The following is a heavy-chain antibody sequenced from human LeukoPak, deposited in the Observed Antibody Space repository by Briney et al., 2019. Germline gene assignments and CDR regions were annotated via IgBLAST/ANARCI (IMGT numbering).Heavy chain of an antibody. Sequence: PGGSLRLSCAASGFTFSSYSMNWVRQAPGKGLEWVSSISSSSSYIYYADSVKGRFTISRDNAKNSLYLQMNTLRAEDTAVYYCASLTDIEAGAVRYWGQGTLVTVSS. CDR3: ASLTDIEAGAVRY. CDR2: ISSSSSYI. V-gene: IGHV3-21*01. CDR1: GFTFSSYS. J-gene: IGHJ4*02. D-gene: IGHD1-26*01.